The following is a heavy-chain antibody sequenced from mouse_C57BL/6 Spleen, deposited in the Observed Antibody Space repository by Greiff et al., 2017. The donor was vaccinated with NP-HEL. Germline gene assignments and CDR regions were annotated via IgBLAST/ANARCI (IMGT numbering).Heavy chain of an antibody. V-gene: IGHV1-69*01. CDR2: IDPSDSDT. Sequence: QVQLQQPGAELVMPGASVKLSCKASGYTFTSYWMHWVKQRPGQGLEWIGEIDPSDSDTNYNQKFKGKSTLTVDKSSSTAYMQLSSLTSEDSAVYYCAQLGRGDYWGQGTSVTVSS. J-gene: IGHJ4*01. CDR3: AQLGRGDY. CDR1: GYTFTSYW. D-gene: IGHD4-1*02.